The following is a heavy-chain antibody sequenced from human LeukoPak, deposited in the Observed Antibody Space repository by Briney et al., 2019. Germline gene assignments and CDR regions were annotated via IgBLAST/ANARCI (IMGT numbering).Heavy chain of an antibody. Sequence: GGALRLSCAASGFTFSSYAMHWVRQAPGKGLEWVAGISYDGSNKYYADSVKSRFTISRDNSKNTLYLQMNSLRAEDTAVYYCARDRVTFGGVIVIDLLDAFDIWGQGTMVTVSS. CDR1: GFTFSSYA. CDR3: ARDRVTFGGVIVIDLLDAFDI. D-gene: IGHD3-16*02. V-gene: IGHV3-30-3*01. J-gene: IGHJ3*02. CDR2: ISYDGSNK.